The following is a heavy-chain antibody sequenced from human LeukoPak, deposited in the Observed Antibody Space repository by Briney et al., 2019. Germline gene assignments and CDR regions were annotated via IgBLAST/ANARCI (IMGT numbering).Heavy chain of an antibody. J-gene: IGHJ4*02. CDR3: ARRGVVPAARRQFDY. CDR1: GGSFSGYY. Sequence: SETLSLTCQVYGGSFSGYYWSWIRQPPGKGLEWIGEINHSGSTNYNPSLKSRVTISVDTSKNQFPLKLSSVTAADTAVYYCARRGVVPAARRQFDYWGQGTLVTVSS. D-gene: IGHD2-2*01. CDR2: INHSGST. V-gene: IGHV4-34*01.